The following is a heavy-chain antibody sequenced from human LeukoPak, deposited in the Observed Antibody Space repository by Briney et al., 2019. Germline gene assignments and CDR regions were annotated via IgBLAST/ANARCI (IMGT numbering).Heavy chain of an antibody. CDR2: IYTGDTT. J-gene: IGHJ4*02. CDR1: GFTVSSKY. CDR3: ARNEYSTLDY. V-gene: IGHV3-53*01. D-gene: IGHD4-11*01. Sequence: GGSLRLSCVASGFTVSSKYMSWVRQAPGKGLEWAAVIYTGDTTYYADSVKGRFTISRDNSKNTLYLQMTSLRVEDTAVYYCARNEYSTLDYWGQGTLVTVSS.